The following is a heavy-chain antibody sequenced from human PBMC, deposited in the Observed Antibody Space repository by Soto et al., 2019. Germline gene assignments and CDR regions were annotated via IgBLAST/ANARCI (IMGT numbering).Heavy chain of an antibody. CDR1: GGSISSYY. CDR2: IYYSGST. D-gene: IGHD3-10*01. Sequence: SETLSLTCTVSGGSISSYYWSWIRQPPGKGLEWIGYIYYSGSTNYNPSLKSRVTISVDTSKNQFSLKLSSATAADTAVYYCAMNRGVPKWFDPWGQGTLVTVSS. V-gene: IGHV4-59*01. CDR3: AMNRGVPKWFDP. J-gene: IGHJ5*02.